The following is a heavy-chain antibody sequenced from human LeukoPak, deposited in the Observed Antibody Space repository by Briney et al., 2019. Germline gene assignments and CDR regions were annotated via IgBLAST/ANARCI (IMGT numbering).Heavy chain of an antibody. V-gene: IGHV3-30*03. Sequence: QAGGSLRLSCAASGFTFSSYGMHWVRQAPGKGLEWVAVISYDGSNKYYADSVKGRFTISRDNSKNTLYLQMNSLRVEDTAVYYCARVGCSSTSCLANWGLGTLVTVSS. CDR3: ARVGCSSTSCLAN. CDR2: ISYDGSNK. D-gene: IGHD2-2*01. J-gene: IGHJ4*02. CDR1: GFTFSSYG.